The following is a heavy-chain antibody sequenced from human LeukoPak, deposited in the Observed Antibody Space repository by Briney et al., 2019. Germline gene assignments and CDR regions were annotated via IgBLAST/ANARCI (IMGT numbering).Heavy chain of an antibody. CDR1: GGSFSAYY. J-gene: IGHJ4*02. Sequence: SETLSLTCAVYGGSFSAYYWSWIRQPPGKGLEWIGEINHSGSTNYNPSLKSRVTISVDTSKNQFSLKLSSVTAADTAVYYCAARTDRPLIDYWGQGTLVTVSS. CDR3: AARTDRPLIDY. CDR2: INHSGST. D-gene: IGHD1-14*01. V-gene: IGHV4-34*01.